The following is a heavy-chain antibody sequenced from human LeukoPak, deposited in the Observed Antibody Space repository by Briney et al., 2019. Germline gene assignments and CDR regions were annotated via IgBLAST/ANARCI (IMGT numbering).Heavy chain of an antibody. V-gene: IGHV3-30-3*01. CDR1: GFTFRNFA. Sequence: PGGSLRLSCAASGFTFRNFAVHWVRQAPGKGLEWVAFISYDGTNKYYAESVQGRFTIFRDSSQNTLYLQIDRLRSEDTAMYYCARVRDGSVRGGFDVWGQGTSVTVSS. J-gene: IGHJ3*01. CDR2: ISYDGTNK. CDR3: ARVRDGSVRGGFDV. D-gene: IGHD3-10*01.